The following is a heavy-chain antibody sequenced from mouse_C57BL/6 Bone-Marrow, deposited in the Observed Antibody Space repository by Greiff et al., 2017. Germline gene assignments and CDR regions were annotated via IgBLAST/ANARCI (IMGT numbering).Heavy chain of an antibody. D-gene: IGHD2-4*01. V-gene: IGHV1-76*01. J-gene: IGHJ4*01. Sequence: QVQLQQSGAELVRPGASVKLSCKASGYTFTDYYINWVKQRPGQGLEWIARIYPGSGNTYYNEKFKGKATLTAEKSSSTAYMQLSSLTSEDSAVYFCARWRDYDSPYYAMDYWGQGTSVTVSS. CDR2: IYPGSGNT. CDR3: ARWRDYDSPYYAMDY. CDR1: GYTFTDYY.